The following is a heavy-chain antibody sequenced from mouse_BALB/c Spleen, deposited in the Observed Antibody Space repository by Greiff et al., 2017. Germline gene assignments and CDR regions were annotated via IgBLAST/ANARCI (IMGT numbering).Heavy chain of an antibody. D-gene: IGHD2-2*01. CDR1: GFNIKDTY. V-gene: IGHV14-3*02. CDR2: IDPANGNT. Sequence: EVQVVESGAELVKPGASVKLSCTASGFNIKDTYMHWVKQRPEQGLEWIGRIDPANGNTKYDPKFQGKATITADTSSNTAYLQLSSLTSEDTAVYYCARGGYGYSFAYWGQGTLVTVSA. J-gene: IGHJ3*01. CDR3: ARGGYGYSFAY.